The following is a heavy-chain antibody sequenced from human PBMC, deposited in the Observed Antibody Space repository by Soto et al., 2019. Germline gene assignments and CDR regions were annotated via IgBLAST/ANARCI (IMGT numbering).Heavy chain of an antibody. Sequence: QVQLQESGPGLVKPSQTLSLTCTVSGGSISSGDYYWSWIRQPPGKGLAWIGYIYYSGSTYYNPSLTSRVTIPVDTSKHQFALKLSAVTAADSAVYYCAREAIAYCSSTSCYAPRRYFDYWGQGTLVTVSS. D-gene: IGHD2-2*01. CDR3: AREAIAYCSSTSCYAPRRYFDY. J-gene: IGHJ4*02. CDR1: GGSISSGDYY. CDR2: IYYSGST. V-gene: IGHV4-30-4*01.